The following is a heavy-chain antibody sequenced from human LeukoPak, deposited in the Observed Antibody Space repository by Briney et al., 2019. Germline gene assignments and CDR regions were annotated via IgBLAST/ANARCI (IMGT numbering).Heavy chain of an antibody. V-gene: IGHV3-30-3*01. CDR1: GFTFDDYA. CDR2: ISYDGSNK. CDR3: AREHHYDSSGYFGY. Sequence: PGGSLRLSCAASGFTFDDYAMHWVRQAPGKGLEWVAVISYDGSNKYYADSVKGRFTISRDNSKNTLYLQMNSLRAEDTAVYYCAREHHYDSSGYFGYWGQGTLVTVSS. J-gene: IGHJ4*02. D-gene: IGHD3-22*01.